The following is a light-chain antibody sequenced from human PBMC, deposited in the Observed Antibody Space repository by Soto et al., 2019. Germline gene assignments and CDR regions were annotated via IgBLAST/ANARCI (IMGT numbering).Light chain of an antibody. V-gene: IGKV3-20*01. Sequence: EIVLTQSPGPLSLSPGERATLSCRASQSVSYYLACSQQKPGQAPRLLIYDASSRATGVPDRFSGSGYGTDFTLSISRLEHEDFAVYYGQHWQPYGESPPLTFGGGTKVEIK. CDR1: QSVSYY. CDR2: DAS. J-gene: IGKJ4*02. CDR3: QHWQPYGESPPLT.